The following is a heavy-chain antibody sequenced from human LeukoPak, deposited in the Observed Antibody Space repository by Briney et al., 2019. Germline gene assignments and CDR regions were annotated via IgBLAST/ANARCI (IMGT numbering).Heavy chain of an antibody. J-gene: IGHJ4*02. Sequence: SVKVSCKASGGTFSSYAISWVRQAPGQGLEGMGRIIPIFGTANYAQKFQGRVTITTDESTSTAYMELSSLRSEDTAVYYCARDRFGGGSWNYFDYWGQGTLVTVSS. CDR3: ARDRFGGGSWNYFDY. CDR2: IIPIFGTA. CDR1: GGTFSSYA. V-gene: IGHV1-69*05. D-gene: IGHD2-15*01.